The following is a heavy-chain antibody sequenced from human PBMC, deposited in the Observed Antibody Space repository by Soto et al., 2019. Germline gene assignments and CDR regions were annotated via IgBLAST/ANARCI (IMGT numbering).Heavy chain of an antibody. CDR1: GGSISSYY. CDR3: ATKSLGAHSYYYYGMDV. Sequence: PSETLSLTCTVSGGSISSYYWSWIRQPPGKGLEWIGYIYYSGSTYYNPSLKSRVTISVDTSKNQFSLKLSSVTAADTAVYYCATKSLGAHSYYYYGMDVWGQGTTATVSS. D-gene: IGHD1-26*01. V-gene: IGHV4-59*04. J-gene: IGHJ6*02. CDR2: IYYSGST.